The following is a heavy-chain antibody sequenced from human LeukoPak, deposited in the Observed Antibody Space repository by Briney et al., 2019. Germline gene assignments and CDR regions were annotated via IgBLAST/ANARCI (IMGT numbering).Heavy chain of an antibody. CDR1: GYTFTSYG. V-gene: IGHV1-18*01. J-gene: IGHJ4*02. CDR2: MSAYNGNT. Sequence: ASVKVSCKACGYTFTSYGISWVRQAPGQGLEWMGWMSAYNGNTNYAQKLQGRVTMTTDTSTSTAYMELRSLRSDDTAVYYCARVIGYCSSTSCPGPLDYWGQGTLVTVSS. D-gene: IGHD2-2*01. CDR3: ARVIGYCSSTSCPGPLDY.